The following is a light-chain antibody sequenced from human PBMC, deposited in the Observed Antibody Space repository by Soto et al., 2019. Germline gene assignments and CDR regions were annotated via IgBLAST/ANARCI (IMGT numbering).Light chain of an antibody. Sequence: DIQMTQSPSTLSASVGDRVTITCRVSQSISSWLAWYQQKPGKAPKLLIYDASSLESGVPSRFSGSGSGTEFTLTISSLQPDDFAIYYCQQYNGYRTFGQGTKVEIK. CDR3: QQYNGYRT. CDR2: DAS. CDR1: QSISSW. V-gene: IGKV1-5*01. J-gene: IGKJ1*01.